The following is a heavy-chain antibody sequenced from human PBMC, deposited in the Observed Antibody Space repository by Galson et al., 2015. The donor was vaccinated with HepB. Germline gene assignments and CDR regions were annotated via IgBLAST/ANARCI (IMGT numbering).Heavy chain of an antibody. Sequence: SVKVSCKASGFTFTSSAMQWVRQARGQRLEWIGWIVVGSGNTNYAQKFQERVTITRDMSTSTAYMELSSLRSEDTAVYYCAAAPLIFSSGYRPFDPWGQGTLVTVSS. CDR2: IVVGSGNT. CDR1: GFTFTSSA. CDR3: AAAPLIFSSGYRPFDP. D-gene: IGHD3-22*01. V-gene: IGHV1-58*02. J-gene: IGHJ5*02.